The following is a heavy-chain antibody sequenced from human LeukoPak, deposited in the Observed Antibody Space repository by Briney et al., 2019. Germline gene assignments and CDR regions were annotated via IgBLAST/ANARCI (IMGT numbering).Heavy chain of an antibody. CDR3: SRRENDY. CDR2: IRYDGSNK. J-gene: IGHJ4*02. D-gene: IGHD1-26*01. CDR1: GFTFSSYG. Sequence: PGGSLRLSCAASGFTFSSYGMHWVRQAPGKGLEWVAFIRYDGSNKYYADSVKGRFTISRDNSKNTVYLQMNSLRDEDTAVYYCSRRENDYWGQGTLVTVSS. V-gene: IGHV3-30*02.